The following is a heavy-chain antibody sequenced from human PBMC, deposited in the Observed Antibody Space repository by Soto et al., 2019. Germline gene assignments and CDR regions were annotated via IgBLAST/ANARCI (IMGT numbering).Heavy chain of an antibody. J-gene: IGHJ6*02. Sequence: GGSLRLSCAASGFTVSSNYMSWVRQAPGKGLEWVSVIYSGGSTYYADSVKGRFTISRDNSKNTLYLQMNSLRAEDTAVYYCAGAHIVPDAIYYYYGMDVWGQGTTVTVSS. CDR2: IYSGGST. V-gene: IGHV3-53*01. CDR1: GFTVSSNY. D-gene: IGHD2-2*02. CDR3: AGAHIVPDAIYYYYGMDV.